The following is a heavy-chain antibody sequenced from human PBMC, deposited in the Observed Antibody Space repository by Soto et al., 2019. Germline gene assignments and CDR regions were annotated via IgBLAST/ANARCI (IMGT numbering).Heavy chain of an antibody. Sequence: QVQLQESGPGLVKPSQTLSLTGTVSGGSSSRGGYYWSWIRQNPGKGLEWIGYIYYSVGTYYNPSLKRRVTRAVDTSENPFSLRLSSVTAADTAMYYCARKDCGTADYMDVWGKGTTVTVSS. D-gene: IGHD2-21*01. CDR1: GGSSSRGGYY. CDR3: ARKDCGTADYMDV. J-gene: IGHJ6*03. V-gene: IGHV4-31*03. CDR2: IYYSVGT.